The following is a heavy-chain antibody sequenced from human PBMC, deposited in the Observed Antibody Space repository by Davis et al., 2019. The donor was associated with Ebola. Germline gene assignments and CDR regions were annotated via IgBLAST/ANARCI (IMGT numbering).Heavy chain of an antibody. Sequence: MPSETLSLTCAVSGGSFSDSFWSWIRQPPGKGLEWLGSIGPTGSLYYYAPSLKSRVTISVDTSKNQFSLKLTSVTAADTAVYYCARLSGGVGTTTVFDYWGQGTLVTVSS. J-gene: IGHJ4*02. CDR3: ARLSGGVGTTTVFDY. D-gene: IGHD1-26*01. V-gene: IGHV4-34*01. CDR1: GGSFSDSF. CDR2: IGPTGSL.